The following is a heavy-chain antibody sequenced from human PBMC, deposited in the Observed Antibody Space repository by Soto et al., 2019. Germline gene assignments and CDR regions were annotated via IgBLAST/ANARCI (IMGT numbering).Heavy chain of an antibody. D-gene: IGHD6-19*01. J-gene: IGHJ4*02. CDR1: VGSFTSNY. CDR3: RSARFDY. V-gene: IGHV4-34*01. Sequence: PSETLSLTCAVYVGSFTSNYRTWTRQPPGKGLEWIGEINHSRSTNYNPSLKGRVTISVDTSMNQFALKLSFVSAADTAVYYCRSARFDYWGKGILVTVSS. CDR2: INHSRST.